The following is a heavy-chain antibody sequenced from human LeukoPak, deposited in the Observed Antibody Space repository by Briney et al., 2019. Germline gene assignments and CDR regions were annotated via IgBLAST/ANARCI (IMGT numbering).Heavy chain of an antibody. CDR2: ITGNSSSI. V-gene: IGHV3-21*01. CDR3: ATWDDLPLDH. D-gene: IGHD1-1*01. J-gene: IGHJ4*02. Sequence: PGGSLRLSCVGSGFTFTTYTMHWVRQAPGKALEWVSAITGNSSSIYYSGPLKGRFTISRDNAKNSVYLHMTGLSAADTAVYYCATWDDLPLDHWGQGTLVTVSS. CDR1: GFTFTTYT.